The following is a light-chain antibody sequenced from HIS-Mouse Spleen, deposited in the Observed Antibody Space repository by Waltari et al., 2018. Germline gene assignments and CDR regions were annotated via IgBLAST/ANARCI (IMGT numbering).Light chain of an antibody. CDR2: EVS. Sequence: QSALTQPASVSGSPGQSTTIPCPGTSSDSGGYHYLSWYQQHPGKAPTLMIYEVSNRPSGVSNRFSGSKSGNTASLTIYGLQAEDEADYYCSSYTSSSPYVVFGGGTKLTVL. CDR3: SSYTSSSPYVV. V-gene: IGLV2-14*01. CDR1: SSDSGGYHY. J-gene: IGLJ2*01.